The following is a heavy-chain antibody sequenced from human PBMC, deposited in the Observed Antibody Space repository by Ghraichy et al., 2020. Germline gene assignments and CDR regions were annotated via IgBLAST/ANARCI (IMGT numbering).Heavy chain of an antibody. CDR3: VRDYNWSYDY. D-gene: IGHD1-26*01. CDR2: IKEDGSET. V-gene: IGHV3-7*03. CDR1: GFTFSSRW. J-gene: IGHJ4*02. Sequence: GESLNISCTASGFTFSSRWMAWLRQPPGKGLEWVANIKEDGSETYCVDSVKGRFTISRDNAKNSLYLQMNGLRAEDTAVYYCVRDYNWSYDYWGLGTLVIVSS.